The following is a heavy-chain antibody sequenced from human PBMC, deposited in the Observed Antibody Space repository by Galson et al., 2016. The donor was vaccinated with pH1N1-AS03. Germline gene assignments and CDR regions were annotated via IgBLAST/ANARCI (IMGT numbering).Heavy chain of an antibody. J-gene: IGHJ5*01. D-gene: IGHD6-19*01. CDR2: IYYSGST. V-gene: IGHV4-39*07. CDR1: GGSVSSNSYY. CDR3: ARFQPDSGWSRWADS. Sequence: LSLTCTVSGGSVSSNSYYWGWIRQSPGRGLEWIGSIYYSGSTYYNPSLKSRVTMSIDTSKNQFSLILRSVTAADTAMFYCARFQPDSGWSRWADSWGQGTLVTVSS.